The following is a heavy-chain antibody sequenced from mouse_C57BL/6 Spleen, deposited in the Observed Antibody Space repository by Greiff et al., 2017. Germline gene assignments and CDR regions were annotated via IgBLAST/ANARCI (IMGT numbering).Heavy chain of an antibody. CDR3: ARHKFMTTDYYFDY. J-gene: IGHJ2*01. Sequence: EVQLQESGGDLVKPGGSLKLSCAASGFTFSSYGMSWVRQTPDKRLEWVATISSGGSYTYYPDSVKGRFTISRDNAKNTLYLQMSSLKSEDTAMYYCARHKFMTTDYYFDYWGQGTTLTVSS. D-gene: IGHD1-1*01. V-gene: IGHV5-6*01. CDR2: ISSGGSYT. CDR1: GFTFSSYG.